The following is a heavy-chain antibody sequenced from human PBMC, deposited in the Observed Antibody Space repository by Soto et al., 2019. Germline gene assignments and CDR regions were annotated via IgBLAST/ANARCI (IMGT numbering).Heavy chain of an antibody. J-gene: IGHJ4*02. CDR3: ARGVTMVRVFIITKKGIFFYY. D-gene: IGHD3-10*01. CDR2: MNPNSGNT. V-gene: IGHV1-8*01. CDR1: GYTFTSYD. Sequence: QVQLVQSGAEVKKPGASVKVSCKASGYTFTSYDINWVRQATGQGLEWMGWMNPNSGNTGYAQKFQGRVTMTRDTSRSTAYMELSSLGSEDTAVYYCARGVTMVRVFIITKKGIFFYYWRQGTLVTVSS.